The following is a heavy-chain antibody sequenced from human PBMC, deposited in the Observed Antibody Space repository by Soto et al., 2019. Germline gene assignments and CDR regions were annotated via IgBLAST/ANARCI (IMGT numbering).Heavy chain of an antibody. CDR2: INPNSGGT. V-gene: IGHV1-2*04. D-gene: IGHD3-16*01. Sequence: VASVKVSCKASGYTFTGYYMHWVRQAPGQGLEWMGWINPNSGGTNYAQKFQGWVTMTRDTSISTAYMELSRLRSDDTAVYYCARSFGRRGGYYGMDVWGQGTTVTVSS. CDR1: GYTFTGYY. J-gene: IGHJ6*02. CDR3: ARSFGRRGGYYGMDV.